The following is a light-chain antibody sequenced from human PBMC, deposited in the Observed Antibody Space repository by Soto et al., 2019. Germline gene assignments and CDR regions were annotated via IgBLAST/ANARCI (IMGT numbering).Light chain of an antibody. V-gene: IGLV2-14*01. CDR2: EIR. Sequence: QSALTQPASVSGSPGQWITISCTGTSSDVGGDNYVSWYQHHPGKAPKLVIFEIRNRPSGVSNRFSGSKSGNTASLAISGLQAEDEADYYCNSHTGSRTPHVFGTGTKLTVL. J-gene: IGLJ1*01. CDR3: NSHTGSRTPHV. CDR1: SSDVGGDNY.